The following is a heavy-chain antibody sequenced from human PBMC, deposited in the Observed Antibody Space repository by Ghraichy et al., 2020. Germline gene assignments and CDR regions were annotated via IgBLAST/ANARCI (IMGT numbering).Heavy chain of an antibody. Sequence: GSLRLSCTVSGGSISRHYWSWIRQPPGKGLEWVGYISNSGGTYFNPSLKRRLIMSMDTSTNRFSLNLSSVTATDTAVYYCATGERGGIHSWLYESWGQGTLVTVSS. CDR2: ISNSGGT. V-gene: IGHV4-59*11. CDR3: ATGERGGIHSWLYES. D-gene: IGHD1-26*01. CDR1: GGSISRHY. J-gene: IGHJ5*02.